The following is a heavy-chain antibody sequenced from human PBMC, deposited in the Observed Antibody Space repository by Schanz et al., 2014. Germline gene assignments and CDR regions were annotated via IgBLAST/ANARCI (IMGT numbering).Heavy chain of an antibody. Sequence: QVQLQESGPGLLKPSGTLSLTCAVSGASISSNNWWTWVRQSPGKGLDWIGEIFHTGSTKYNPSPKSRVTVAVDKPKTQFSLKRNSVTAADTAVYYCATVSYDFWSGKDYYSFHMDVWGKGTTVTVSS. D-gene: IGHD3-3*01. V-gene: IGHV4-4*02. CDR1: GASISSNNW. J-gene: IGHJ6*03. CDR3: ATVSYDFWSGKDYYSFHMDV. CDR2: IFHTGST.